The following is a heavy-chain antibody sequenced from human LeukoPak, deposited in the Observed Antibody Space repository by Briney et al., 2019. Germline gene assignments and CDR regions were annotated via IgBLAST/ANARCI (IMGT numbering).Heavy chain of an antibody. CDR1: GGSISSYY. CDR3: ASWSTGDYARFDY. D-gene: IGHD4-17*01. CDR2: IYYSRST. V-gene: IGHV4-59*01. J-gene: IGHJ4*02. Sequence: SETLSLTCTVSGGSISSYYWSWIRQHPGKGLEWIGYIYYSRSTNYNPSLKSRVTISVDTSKNQFSLKLSSVAAADTALYYCASWSTGDYARFDYWGQGTLVTVSS.